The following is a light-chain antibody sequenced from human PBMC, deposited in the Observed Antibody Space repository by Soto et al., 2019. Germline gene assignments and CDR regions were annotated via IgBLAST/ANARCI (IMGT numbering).Light chain of an antibody. Sequence: DIVFTQSPATLSLSRGATATLSCTASQSVWKYFAWCQHKPGKAPRXLXDNXSNRATGCPARFSGSGSETDFTLPISSLDPKDFAAYYCQQRNNRPRTFGQGTRLEIK. CDR1: QSVWKY. CDR2: NXS. CDR3: QQRNNRPRT. V-gene: IGKV3-11*01. J-gene: IGKJ5*01.